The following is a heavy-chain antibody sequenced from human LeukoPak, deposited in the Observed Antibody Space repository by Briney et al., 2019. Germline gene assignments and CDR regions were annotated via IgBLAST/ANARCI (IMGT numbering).Heavy chain of an antibody. Sequence: GESLKISCAASGFTFSSYWMNWVRQAPGKGLVWVSRIASDGSSTTYADSVKGRFSISRDNAKNTLYLQMNSLRVEDTAVYYCAKSSGIAAAGTNSYFDYWGQGTLVTVSS. CDR2: IASDGSST. D-gene: IGHD6-13*01. CDR3: AKSSGIAAAGTNSYFDY. CDR1: GFTFSSYW. V-gene: IGHV3-74*01. J-gene: IGHJ4*02.